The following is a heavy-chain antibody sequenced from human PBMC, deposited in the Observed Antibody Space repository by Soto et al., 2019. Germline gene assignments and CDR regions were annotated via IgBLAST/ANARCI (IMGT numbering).Heavy chain of an antibody. J-gene: IGHJ4*02. CDR2: IYYSGST. Sequence: SETLSLTCAVYGGSFSGYYWSWIRQPPGKGLEWIGYIYYSGSTNYNPSLKSRVTISVDTSKNQFSLKLSSVTAADTAVYYCARVWSGSYYFDYWGQGTLVTVSS. CDR3: ARVWSGSYYFDY. CDR1: GGSFSGYY. D-gene: IGHD1-26*01. V-gene: IGHV4-59*01.